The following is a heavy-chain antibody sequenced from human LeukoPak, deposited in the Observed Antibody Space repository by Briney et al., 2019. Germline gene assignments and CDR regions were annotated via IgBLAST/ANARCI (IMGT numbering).Heavy chain of an antibody. CDR1: GFTFSSYG. D-gene: IGHD7-27*01. V-gene: IGHV3-48*01. Sequence: GGSLRLSCAASGFTFSSYGMKWVRQAPGKGLEWVSYISSDRRNIYYADSVKGRFTISRDNAENSLYLQMNSLRAEDTAAYYCARDLNWACDYWGQGTLVTVSS. CDR2: ISSDRRNI. CDR3: ARDLNWACDY. J-gene: IGHJ4*02.